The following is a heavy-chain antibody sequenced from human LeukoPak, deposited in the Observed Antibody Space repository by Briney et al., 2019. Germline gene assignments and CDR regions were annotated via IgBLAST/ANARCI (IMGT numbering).Heavy chain of an antibody. V-gene: IGHV1-18*01. J-gene: IGHJ4*02. CDR1: GCTFTSYG. CDR3: ARVNGDMFGVVIPNDY. D-gene: IGHD3-3*01. CDR2: ISAYNGNT. Sequence: ASVTVSCKASGCTFTSYGISWVRQAPGQGLEWMGWISAYNGNTDYAQKLQVRVTMTTATSTSTAYMGLRSLRSDDTAVCYCARVNGDMFGVVIPNDYWGEGTLVTVSS.